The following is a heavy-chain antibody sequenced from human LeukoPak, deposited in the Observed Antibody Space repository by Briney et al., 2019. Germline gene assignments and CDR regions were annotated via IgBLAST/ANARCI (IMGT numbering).Heavy chain of an antibody. J-gene: IGHJ3*02. CDR1: GGSFSGYY. D-gene: IGHD3-22*01. Sequence: SETLSLTCAVYGGSFSGYYWSWIRQPPGKGLEWIGYIFYSGTTYYNPSLKSRVSISVDTSKNQFSLRLSSATAADTAVYYCARDLGYYDSSGYYSDAFDIWGQGTMVTVSS. V-gene: IGHV4-59*12. CDR3: ARDLGYYDSSGYYSDAFDI. CDR2: IFYSGTT.